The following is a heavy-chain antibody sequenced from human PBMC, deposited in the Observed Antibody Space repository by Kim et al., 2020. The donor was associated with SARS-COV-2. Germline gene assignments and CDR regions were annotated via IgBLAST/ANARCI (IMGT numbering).Heavy chain of an antibody. Sequence: SVKVSCKASGGTFSSYTISWVRQAPGQGLEWMGRIIPILGIANYAQKFQGRVTITADKSTSTAYMELSSLRSEDTAVYYCARVEQQLVRGGFDYWGQGTLVTVSS. V-gene: IGHV1-69*02. CDR3: ARVEQQLVRGGFDY. D-gene: IGHD6-13*01. J-gene: IGHJ4*02. CDR1: GGTFSSYT. CDR2: IIPILGIA.